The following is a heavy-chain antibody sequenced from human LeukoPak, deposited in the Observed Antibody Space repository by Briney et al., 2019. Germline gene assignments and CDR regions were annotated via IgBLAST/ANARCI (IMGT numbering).Heavy chain of an antibody. Sequence: SETLSLTCTVSGGSISSGSYYWSWIRQPPGKGLEWIGYIYYSGGTNYNPSLKSRVTISVDTSKNQFSLKLSSVTAADTAVYYCARAPALDCSSTSCPSAYSDYWGQGTLVTVSS. J-gene: IGHJ4*02. CDR3: ARAPALDCSSTSCPSAYSDY. CDR1: GGSISSGSYY. V-gene: IGHV4-61*01. CDR2: IYYSGGT. D-gene: IGHD2-2*01.